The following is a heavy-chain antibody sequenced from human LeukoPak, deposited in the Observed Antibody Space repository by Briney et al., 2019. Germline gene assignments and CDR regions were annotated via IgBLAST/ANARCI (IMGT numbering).Heavy chain of an antibody. CDR1: GYSFTTYW. Sequence: GESLKISCKGSGYSFTTYWIGWVRQMPGKDLEWMGITYPGDSDTRYSPSSQGQVTISADTSISTAYLQWSSLKASDTAMYYCARRGLYCSTTTCYLDYWGQGTLVTVSS. CDR2: TYPGDSDT. CDR3: ARRGLYCSTTTCYLDY. J-gene: IGHJ4*02. V-gene: IGHV5-51*01. D-gene: IGHD2-2*01.